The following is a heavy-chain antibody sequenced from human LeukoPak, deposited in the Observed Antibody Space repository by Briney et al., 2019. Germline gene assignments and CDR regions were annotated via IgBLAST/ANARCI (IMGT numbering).Heavy chain of an antibody. V-gene: IGHV3-74*01. CDR3: ASGHYYDSSGYYALPLDY. D-gene: IGHD3-22*01. CDR2: INSDGSST. Sequence: GGSLRLSCAASGFTFSSYWMHWVRQAPGKGLVWVSRINSDGSSTSYADSVKGRFTISRDNAKNTLYLQMNSLRAEDTAVYYCASGHYYDSSGYYALPLDYWGQGTLVTVSS. J-gene: IGHJ4*02. CDR1: GFTFSSYW.